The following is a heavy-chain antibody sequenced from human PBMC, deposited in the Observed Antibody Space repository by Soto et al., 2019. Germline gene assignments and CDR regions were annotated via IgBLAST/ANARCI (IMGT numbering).Heavy chain of an antibody. D-gene: IGHD6-13*01. CDR1: GGSLSVYY. CDR2: INHGGST. Sequence: PSETLSLTCAVYGGSLSVYYWRWIRHSPGKGLEWIGEINHGGSTIYNLSLKSRVTLSVDTSKNQFFLKLTSVTAADTAVYYCARGIWQQRLASWGQGTLVTVSS. J-gene: IGHJ4*02. CDR3: ARGIWQQRLAS. V-gene: IGHV4-34*01.